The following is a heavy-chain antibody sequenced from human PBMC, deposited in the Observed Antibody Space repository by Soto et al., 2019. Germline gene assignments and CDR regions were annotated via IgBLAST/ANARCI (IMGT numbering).Heavy chain of an antibody. CDR1: GGSISSYY. Sequence: QVQLQESGPGLVKPSETLSLTCTVSGGSISSYYWSWIRQPPGKGLEWIGHIYYSGSNNYNPSLKSRVTISVDTSKNQFSLRLSSVTAADTAVYYCARDLSTYYPHYGMDVWGQGTTVTVSS. J-gene: IGHJ6*02. CDR2: IYYSGSN. D-gene: IGHD3-22*01. V-gene: IGHV4-59*01. CDR3: ARDLSTYYPHYGMDV.